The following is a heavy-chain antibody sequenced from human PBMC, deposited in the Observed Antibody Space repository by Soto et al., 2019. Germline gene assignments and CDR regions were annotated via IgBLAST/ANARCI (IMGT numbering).Heavy chain of an antibody. CDR2: IYSDGGT. V-gene: IGHV3-66*01. D-gene: IGHD2-2*01. CDR1: GFTVSSTY. Sequence: EVQLVESGGGLVQPGGSLRLSCAASGFTVSSTYMIWVRQAPGKGLEWVSVIYSDGGTKYADSVKGRFTISRDTSKNMVYLQMRSLRVDDTAVYYCARAEVAMPTPWGQGILVTVSS. J-gene: IGHJ5*02. CDR3: ARAEVAMPTP.